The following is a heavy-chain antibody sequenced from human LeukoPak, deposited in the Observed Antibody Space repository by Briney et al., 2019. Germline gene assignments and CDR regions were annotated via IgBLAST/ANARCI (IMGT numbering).Heavy chain of an antibody. CDR1: GYTFTGYY. J-gene: IGHJ6*02. Sequence: RASVKVSCKASGYTFTGYYMHWVRQAPGQGLEWMGWINPNSGGTNYAQKFQGRVTMTRDTSISTAYMELSRLRSDGTAVYYCARTAGLITIFGVVTPTGTNYYYYGMDVWGQGTTVTVSS. CDR3: ARTAGLITIFGVVTPTGTNYYYYGMDV. V-gene: IGHV1-2*02. D-gene: IGHD3-3*01. CDR2: INPNSGGT.